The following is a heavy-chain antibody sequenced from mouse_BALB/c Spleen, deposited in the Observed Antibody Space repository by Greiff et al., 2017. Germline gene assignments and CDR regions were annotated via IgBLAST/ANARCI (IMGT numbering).Heavy chain of an antibody. CDR2: ISYSGST. CDR3: AGPSPMITDWYFDV. Sequence: VQLKQSGPSLVKPSQTLSLTCSVTGDSITSGYWNWIRKFPGNKLEYMGYISYSGSTYYNPSLKSRISITRDTSKNQYYLQLNSVTTEDTATYYCAGPSPMITDWYFDVWGAGTTVTVSS. J-gene: IGHJ1*01. D-gene: IGHD2-4*01. CDR1: GDSITSGY. V-gene: IGHV3-8*02.